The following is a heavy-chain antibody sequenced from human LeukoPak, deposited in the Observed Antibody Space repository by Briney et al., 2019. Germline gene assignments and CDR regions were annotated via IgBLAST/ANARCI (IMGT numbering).Heavy chain of an antibody. V-gene: IGHV3-48*03. Sequence: GGSLRLSCAASGFTFSSYEMNWVRQAPGKGLEWVSYISSSGSTIYYADSVKGRFTISRDNAKNSLYLQMNSLRAEDTAVFYCAREAHYCSGGSCYSMGFDYWGQGTLVTVSS. CDR2: ISSSGSTI. D-gene: IGHD2-15*01. J-gene: IGHJ4*02. CDR1: GFTFSSYE. CDR3: AREAHYCSGGSCYSMGFDY.